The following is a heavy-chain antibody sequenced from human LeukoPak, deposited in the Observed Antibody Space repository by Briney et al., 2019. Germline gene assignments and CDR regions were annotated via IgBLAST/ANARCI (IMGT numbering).Heavy chain of an antibody. J-gene: IGHJ4*02. CDR3: GRDFARDIITICGVVYY. V-gene: IGHV3-48*04. D-gene: IGHD3-3*01. Sequence: PGRSLRLSCAASGFTFSSYSMNWVRQAPGKGLEWVSYIDSNNIAIYSADSVKGRFTISRDNDKKSLYLQMNSLRVEDTAVYYCGRDFARDIITICGVVYYWGKGTLVTVSS. CDR2: IDSNNIAI. CDR1: GFTFSSYS.